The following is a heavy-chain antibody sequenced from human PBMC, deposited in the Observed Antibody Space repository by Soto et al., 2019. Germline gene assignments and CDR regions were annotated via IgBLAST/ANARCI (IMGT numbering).Heavy chain of an antibody. V-gene: IGHV4-61*01. CDR3: AASAPPATNYYYAMDV. CDR1: GGSVSSGSFY. J-gene: IGHJ6*02. Sequence: SSETLSLTCTVSGGSVSSGSFYWSWIRRPPGKGLEWIGYFYDNGSTNYNPSLRSRVTMSVDTSKNQFSLKLSSVTAADTAVYYCAASAPPATNYYYAMDVWRQGTTVTVSS. D-gene: IGHD5-12*01. CDR2: FYDNGST.